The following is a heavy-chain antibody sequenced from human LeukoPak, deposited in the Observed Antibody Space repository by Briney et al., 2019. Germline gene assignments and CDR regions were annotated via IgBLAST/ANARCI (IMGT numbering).Heavy chain of an antibody. V-gene: IGHV4-34*01. J-gene: IGHJ4*02. D-gene: IGHD3-9*01. Sequence: SETLSLTCGVYGRSFSGYCWTWIRQPPGKGLEWIGEINSGNTTYNPSLKSRVAISVDTSKNQFSLKLTSVTAADTAVYYCARGRFFDWLPYYWGQGTLVTVSS. CDR3: ARGRFFDWLPYY. CDR1: GRSFSGYC. CDR2: INSGNT.